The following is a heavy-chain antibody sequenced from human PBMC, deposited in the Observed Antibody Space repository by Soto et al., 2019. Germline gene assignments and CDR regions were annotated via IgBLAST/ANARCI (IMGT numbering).Heavy chain of an antibody. CDR2: IYHSGST. D-gene: IGHD3-10*02. J-gene: IGHJ6*02. V-gene: IGHV4-4*02. CDR3: ASVRGGYYYAMDV. Sequence: QVQLQESGPGLVKPSGTLSLTCAVSGGSISSSNWWSWVRQPPGKGLEWIGEIYHSGSTNYNPSLKSRVTXSXDXXKNRFSLRLSSVPAADTAVYYCASVRGGYYYAMDVWGQGTTVTVSS. CDR1: GGSISSSNW.